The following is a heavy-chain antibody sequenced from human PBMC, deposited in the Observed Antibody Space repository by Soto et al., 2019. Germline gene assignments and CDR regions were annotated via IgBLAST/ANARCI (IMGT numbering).Heavy chain of an antibody. CDR2: IKSKTDGGTT. CDR1: GFTFSNAW. CDR3: TTDRWELRGVDTFGAFDI. J-gene: IGHJ3*02. D-gene: IGHD1-26*01. V-gene: IGHV3-15*07. Sequence: GGSLRLSCAASGFTFSNAWMNWVRQAPGKGLEWVGRIKSKTDGGTTDYAAPVKGRFTISRDDSKNTLYLQMNSLKTEDTAVYYCTTDRWELRGVDTFGAFDIWGQGTMVTVSS.